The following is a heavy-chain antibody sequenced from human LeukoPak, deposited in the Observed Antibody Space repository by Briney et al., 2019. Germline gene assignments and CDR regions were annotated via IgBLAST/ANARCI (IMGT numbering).Heavy chain of an antibody. J-gene: IGHJ4*02. V-gene: IGHV3-7*01. CDR2: IKQDESEK. Sequence: SGGSLRLSCAASGFTFSSYWMSWVRQAPGKGLEWVANIKQDESEKYYVDSVRGRFTISRDNAKNSLYLQMNSLRAEDTAIYYCARDWITCSTRWYVSAFDYWGQGTLVTVSS. CDR1: GFTFSSYW. CDR3: ARDWITCSTRWYVSAFDY. D-gene: IGHD2-2*01.